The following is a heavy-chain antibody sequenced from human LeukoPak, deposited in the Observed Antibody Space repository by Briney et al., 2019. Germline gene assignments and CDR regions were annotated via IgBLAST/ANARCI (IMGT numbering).Heavy chain of an antibody. D-gene: IGHD1-26*01. Sequence: SETLSLTCTVSGGSISSSSYYWGWIRQPPGKGLEWIGSIYYSGSTYYNPSLKSRVTISVDTSKNQFSLKLSSVTAADTAVYYCARAWELRVGDAFDIWGQGTMVTVSS. CDR2: IYYSGST. V-gene: IGHV4-39*07. J-gene: IGHJ3*02. CDR1: GGSISSSSYY. CDR3: ARAWELRVGDAFDI.